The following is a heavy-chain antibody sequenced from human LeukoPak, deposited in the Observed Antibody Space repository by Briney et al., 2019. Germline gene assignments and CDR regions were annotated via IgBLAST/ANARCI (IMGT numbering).Heavy chain of an antibody. Sequence: GGSLRHSCAVSGFTFRSHEMNWVRQAPGKGLEWISYISTSGSIIYYADSVKGRFTISRDNARNSLFLQTGSLKVEDTAVYYCARASYNSDWYFDQWGQGTLVTVSS. V-gene: IGHV3-48*03. D-gene: IGHD6-19*01. CDR3: ARASYNSDWYFDQ. CDR2: ISTSGSII. CDR1: GFTFRSHE. J-gene: IGHJ4*02.